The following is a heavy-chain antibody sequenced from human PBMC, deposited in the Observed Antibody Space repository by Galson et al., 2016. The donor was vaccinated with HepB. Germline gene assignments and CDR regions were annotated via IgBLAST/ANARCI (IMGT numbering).Heavy chain of an antibody. V-gene: IGHV1-2*02. CDR1: GYTFTAYY. CDR3: ARDQPLEGWYASGSFFY. D-gene: IGHD3-10*01. CDR2: INCNNGDT. J-gene: IGHJ4*02. Sequence: SVKVSCKASGYTFTAYYLHWARQAPGQGLEWVGMINCNNGDTNYAQKFQGRVTMTRDTSISTVYMDLNRLRSDDTAVYYCARDQPLEGWYASGSFFYWGQGTLVTVSS.